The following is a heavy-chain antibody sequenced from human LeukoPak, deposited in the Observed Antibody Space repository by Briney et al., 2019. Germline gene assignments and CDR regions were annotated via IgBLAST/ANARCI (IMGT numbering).Heavy chain of an antibody. V-gene: IGHV1-8*01. CDR1: GYTFTSYD. D-gene: IGHD2-2*01. CDR3: ARVFAPAAHYGMDV. Sequence: ASVKVSCKASGYTFTSYDIHWVRQATGQGLEWMGWMNPNSGNTGCAQKFQGRVTMTRNTSISTAYMELSSLRSEDTAVYYCARVFAPAAHYGMDVWGQGTTVTVSS. J-gene: IGHJ6*02. CDR2: MNPNSGNT.